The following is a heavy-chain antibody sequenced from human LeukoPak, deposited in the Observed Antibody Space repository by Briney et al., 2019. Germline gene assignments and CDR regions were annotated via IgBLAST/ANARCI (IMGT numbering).Heavy chain of an antibody. D-gene: IGHD3-22*01. Sequence: ASVKVSCKASGYTFPSYFMHWVRQAPGQGLEWMGIINPTGGSTTYAQKFQGWVTMTRDTSISTAYMELSRLRSDDTAVYYCARDGDSSGYDEFDYWGQGTLVTVSS. CDR2: INPTGGST. J-gene: IGHJ4*02. V-gene: IGHV1-2*04. CDR3: ARDGDSSGYDEFDY. CDR1: GYTFPSYF.